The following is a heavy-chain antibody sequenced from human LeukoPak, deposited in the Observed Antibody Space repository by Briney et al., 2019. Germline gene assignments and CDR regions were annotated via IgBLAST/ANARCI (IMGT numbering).Heavy chain of an antibody. D-gene: IGHD6-6*01. CDR1: GFTFSSYS. V-gene: IGHV3-21*01. CDR2: ISSSSSYI. J-gene: IGHJ6*02. CDR3: ARRQLVRDNYYGMDV. Sequence: GGSLRLSCAVSGFTFSSYSMNWVRQAPGKGLEWVSCISSSSSYIYYADSVKGRFTISRDNARNSLYLQMNSLRAEDTAVYYCARRQLVRDNYYGMDVWSQGTTVTVSS.